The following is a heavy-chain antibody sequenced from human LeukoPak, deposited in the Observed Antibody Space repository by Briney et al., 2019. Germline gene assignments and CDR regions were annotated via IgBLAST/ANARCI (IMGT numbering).Heavy chain of an antibody. D-gene: IGHD5-18*01. CDR2: IIPIFGTA. CDR3: ARDRVDTAMGPGLGFDY. V-gene: IGHV1-69*13. Sequence: SVKVSCKASGGTLSSYAISWVRQAPGQGLEWMGGIIPIFGTANYAQKFQGRVTITADESTSTAYMELSSLRSEDTAVYYCARDRVDTAMGPGLGFDYWGQGTLVTVSS. CDR1: GGTLSSYA. J-gene: IGHJ4*02.